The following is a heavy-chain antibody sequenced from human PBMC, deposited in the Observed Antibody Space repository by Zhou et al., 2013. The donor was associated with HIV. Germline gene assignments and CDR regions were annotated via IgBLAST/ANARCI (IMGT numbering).Heavy chain of an antibody. Sequence: QVQLVQSGAEVKKPGSSVKVSYKASGGTFSSYAISWVRQAPGQGLEWMGGIIPIFGTANYAQKFQGRVTITADESTSTAYMELSSLRSEDTAVYYCARGRHSSSWSYYYYGMDVWGQGTTVTVSS. CDR3: ARGRHSSSWSYYYYGMDV. J-gene: IGHJ6*02. CDR2: IIPIFGTA. V-gene: IGHV1-69*12. D-gene: IGHD6-6*01. CDR1: GGTFSSYA.